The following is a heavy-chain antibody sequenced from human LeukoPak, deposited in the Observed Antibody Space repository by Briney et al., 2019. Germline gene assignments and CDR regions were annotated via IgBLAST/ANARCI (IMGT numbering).Heavy chain of an antibody. Sequence: ASVKVSCKASGYTFTSYGISWVRQAPGQGLEWMGWISAYNGNTNYAQKLQGRVTMTTDTSTSTAYMELRSLRSDDTAVYYCARDIVVVREYYYGMDVWGKGTTVTVSS. CDR3: ARDIVVVREYYYGMDV. CDR2: ISAYNGNT. V-gene: IGHV1-18*01. D-gene: IGHD2-2*01. CDR1: GYTFTSYG. J-gene: IGHJ6*04.